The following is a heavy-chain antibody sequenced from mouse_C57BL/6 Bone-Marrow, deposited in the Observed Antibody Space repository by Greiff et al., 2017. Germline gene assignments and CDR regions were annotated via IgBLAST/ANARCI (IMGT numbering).Heavy chain of an antibody. Sequence: QVQLQQSGPELVKPGASVKISCKASGYAFSSSWMNWVKQRPGKGLEWIGRIYPGDGDTNYNGKFKGKATLTADQSSSTAYMQLSSLTSEDSAVYFCASRLYYYAMDYWGQGTSVTVSS. CDR1: GYAFSSSW. CDR3: ASRLYYYAMDY. V-gene: IGHV1-82*01. CDR2: IYPGDGDT. J-gene: IGHJ4*01.